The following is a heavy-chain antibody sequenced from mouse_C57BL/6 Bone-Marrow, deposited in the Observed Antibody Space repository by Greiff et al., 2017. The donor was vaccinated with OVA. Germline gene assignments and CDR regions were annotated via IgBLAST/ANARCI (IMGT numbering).Heavy chain of an antibody. J-gene: IGHJ2*01. CDR2: ISDGGSYT. D-gene: IGHD1-1*01. CDR1: GFTFSSYA. Sequence: EVKLMESGGGLVKPGGSLKLSCAASGFTFSSYAMSWVRQTPEKRLEWVATISDGGSYTYYPDNVKGRFTISRDNAKNNLYLQMSHLKSEDTAMYYCARTNYYGSSPPYYFDYWGQGTTLTVSS. V-gene: IGHV5-4*03. CDR3: ARTNYYGSSPPYYFDY.